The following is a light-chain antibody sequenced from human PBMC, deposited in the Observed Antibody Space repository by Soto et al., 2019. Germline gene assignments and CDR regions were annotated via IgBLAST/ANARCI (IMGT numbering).Light chain of an antibody. CDR2: GAS. Sequence: IVITXSPATRXXXXXXXXXXSFRASQSVSSNLAWYQQKPGQAPRLLIYGASTRASGIPARFSGSGSGTEFTLTIGSLQSEDFAVYYCQQYSSSPSFGQGTRLEI. CDR3: QQYSSSPS. V-gene: IGKV3-15*01. J-gene: IGKJ5*01. CDR1: QSVSSN.